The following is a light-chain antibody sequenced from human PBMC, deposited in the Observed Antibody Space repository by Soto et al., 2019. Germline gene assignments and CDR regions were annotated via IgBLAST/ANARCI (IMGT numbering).Light chain of an antibody. CDR2: DVS. CDR1: CSDVGGYNY. J-gene: IGLJ1*01. V-gene: IGLV2-11*01. Sequence: QSVLTQPRSVSGSPGQSVTISCTGTCSDVGGYNYVSWYQQHPGKAPKLMIYDVSKRPSGVPDRFSGSKSGNTASLTISGLQAEDEADYYCCSYAGSYTFVFGTGTKLTVL. CDR3: CSYAGSYTFV.